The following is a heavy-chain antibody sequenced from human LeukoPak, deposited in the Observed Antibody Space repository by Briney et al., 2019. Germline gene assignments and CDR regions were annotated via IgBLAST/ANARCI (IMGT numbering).Heavy chain of an antibody. CDR1: GFTFSSYA. CDR3: AKEEWLLYANY. D-gene: IGHD3-3*01. V-gene: IGHV3-23*01. Sequence: GGSLRLSCAASGFTFSSYAMSWVRQAPGKGLEWVSTISGSGGNTYYADSVKGRFTISRDNSKNTLYLQMNSLRAEDTAVYYCAKEEWLLYANYWGQGTLVTVSS. J-gene: IGHJ4*02. CDR2: ISGSGGNT.